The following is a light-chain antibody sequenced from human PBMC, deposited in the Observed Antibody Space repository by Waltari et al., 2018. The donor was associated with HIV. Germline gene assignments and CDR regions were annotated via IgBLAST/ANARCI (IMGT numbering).Light chain of an antibody. Sequence: DIQMTQSPSSLSASLGDKVLITCRASQSISTYVNCYQQKPGRGPKLLIYAASTLQSGVPSRFTGALSETDFTLTINGHQAEDFATYYCQQSFRRVTFGPGTKVYV. V-gene: IGKV1-39*01. CDR3: QQSFRRVT. J-gene: IGKJ3*01. CDR1: QSISTY. CDR2: AAS.